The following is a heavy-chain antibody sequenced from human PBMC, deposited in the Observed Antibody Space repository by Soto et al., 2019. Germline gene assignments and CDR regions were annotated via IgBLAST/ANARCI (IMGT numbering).Heavy chain of an antibody. D-gene: IGHD3-9*01. CDR1: GGTFSSYA. Sequence: SVKVSCKASGGTFSSYAISWVRQAPGQGLEWMGGIIAIFGTTNYAQKFQGRVTITADASTSTAYMELRSLRSDDTAVYYCARVEEYYDILTGYFGPYYFDYWGQGTLVTVSS. J-gene: IGHJ4*02. CDR2: IIAIFGTT. CDR3: ARVEEYYDILTGYFGPYYFDY. V-gene: IGHV1-69*13.